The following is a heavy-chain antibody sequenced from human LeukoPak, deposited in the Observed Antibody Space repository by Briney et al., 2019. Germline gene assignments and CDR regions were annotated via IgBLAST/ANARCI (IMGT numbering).Heavy chain of an antibody. V-gene: IGHV4-39*02. CDR2: IYYSGST. Sequence: SETLSLTCTVSGGSIGSSSYYWGWIRQPPGKGLEWIGSIYYSGSTYYNPSLKSRVTISVDTSKNQFSLKLSSVTAADTAVYYCAREKSVVTVFDYWGQGTLVTVSS. D-gene: IGHD3-22*01. CDR3: AREKSVVTVFDY. CDR1: GGSIGSSSYY. J-gene: IGHJ4*02.